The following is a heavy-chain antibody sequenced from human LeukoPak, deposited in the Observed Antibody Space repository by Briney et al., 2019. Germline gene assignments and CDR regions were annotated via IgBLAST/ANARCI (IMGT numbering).Heavy chain of an antibody. CDR3: AKVMFRGIIIGPVGDAY. CDR1: GFTFSSYG. D-gene: IGHD3-10*01. J-gene: IGHJ4*02. Sequence: GGTLRLSCAASGFTFSSYGMSWVRQAPGKGLEWVSSSGGSTYYADSVKGRFTISRDNSKNTLYLQMNSLRADDTAVYYCAKVMFRGIIIGPVGDAYWGREPWSPSPQ. V-gene: IGHV3-23*01. CDR2: SGGST.